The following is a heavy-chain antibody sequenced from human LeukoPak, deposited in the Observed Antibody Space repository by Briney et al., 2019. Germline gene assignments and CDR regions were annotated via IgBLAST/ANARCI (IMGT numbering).Heavy chain of an antibody. J-gene: IGHJ4*02. CDR2: INPDGSIT. V-gene: IGHV3-74*01. CDR3: ARGGDDY. CDR1: GVTFSNRW. Sequence: PGGSLRLSCTVSGVTFSNRWMYWVRQAPGKGLVWVALINPDGSITTHADSVKGRLTISRDNAKNTLYLQMNSLRGEDTAMYFCARGGDDYWGQGTLVVVSS. D-gene: IGHD2-21*01.